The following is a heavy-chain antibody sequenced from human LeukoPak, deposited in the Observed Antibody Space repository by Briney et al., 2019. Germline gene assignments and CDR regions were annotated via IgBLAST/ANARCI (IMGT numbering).Heavy chain of an antibody. V-gene: IGHV3-66*01. CDR2: IYSGGST. D-gene: IGHD7-27*01. J-gene: IGHJ4*02. CDR3: ARDPNWGYFDY. Sequence: GSLRLSCAVSGFTVSSNYMSWVRQAPGKGLEWVSVIYSGGSTYYADSVKGRFTISRDNSKNTLFLQMNSLRAEDTAVYYCARDPNWGYFDYWGQGTLVTVSS. CDR1: GFTVSSNY.